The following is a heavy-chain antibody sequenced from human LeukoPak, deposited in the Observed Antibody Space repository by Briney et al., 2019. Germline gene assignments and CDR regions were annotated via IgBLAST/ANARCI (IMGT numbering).Heavy chain of an antibody. CDR1: GDSISSDY. J-gene: IGHJ4*02. D-gene: IGHD3-16*01. CDR2: MYASGST. Sequence: KPSETLSLTCSVSGDSISSDYWSWIRQPAGKGLEWIGRMYASGSTSSNPSLKSRVTMSVDTSKNQFSLRLTSMTAADTAVYYCARGAGPFDYWGRGTLVTVSS. CDR3: ARGAGPFDY. V-gene: IGHV4-4*07.